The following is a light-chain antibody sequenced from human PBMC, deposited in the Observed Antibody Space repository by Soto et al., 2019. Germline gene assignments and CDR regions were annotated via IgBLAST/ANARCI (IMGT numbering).Light chain of an antibody. V-gene: IGKV3-15*01. J-gene: IGKJ2*01. CDR2: GAS. CDR1: QSVSRY. Sequence: EIVMTQSPATLSVSPGERATLSCWASQSVSRYLAWYQQKPGQAPRLLIYGASTKATDIPARFSGSGSGTDFSLTVSILRSEDFAVYYCQQYNNWPWVTCGRGTKLEIK. CDR3: QQYNNWPWVT.